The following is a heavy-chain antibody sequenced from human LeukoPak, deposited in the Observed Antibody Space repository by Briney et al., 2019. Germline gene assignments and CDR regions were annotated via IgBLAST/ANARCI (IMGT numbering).Heavy chain of an antibody. D-gene: IGHD3-9*01. CDR3: ARVNSALTYYYGMDV. J-gene: IGHJ6*04. Sequence: GASVKVSCKAPGYTFTSYGISWVRQAPGQGLEWMGWISAYNGNTNYAQKLQGRVTMTTDTSTSTAYMELRSLRSDDTAVYYCARVNSALTYYYGMDVWGKGTTVTVSS. V-gene: IGHV1-18*04. CDR2: ISAYNGNT. CDR1: GYTFTSYG.